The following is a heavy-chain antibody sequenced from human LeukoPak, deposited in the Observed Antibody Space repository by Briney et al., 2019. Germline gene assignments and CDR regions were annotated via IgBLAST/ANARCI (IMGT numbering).Heavy chain of an antibody. D-gene: IGHD2-15*01. CDR3: ARASDYSANDAFDI. V-gene: IGHV4-59*01. CDR1: GGAISSYY. CDR2: IYYSGST. J-gene: IGHJ3*02. Sequence: PSETLSPTRTVSGGAISSYYWSWVRQPPGKGLEWIGYIYYSGSTNYNPSLKSRVTISVDTSKNQFSLKLSSVTAADTAVYYCARASDYSANDAFDIWGQGTMVTVSS.